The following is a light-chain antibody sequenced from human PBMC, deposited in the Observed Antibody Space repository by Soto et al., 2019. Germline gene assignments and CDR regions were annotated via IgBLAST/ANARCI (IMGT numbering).Light chain of an antibody. V-gene: IGKV3-20*01. CDR3: QQYGSAPLT. J-gene: IGKJ2*01. Sequence: EIVLTQSPGTLSLSPGERATLSCRASQSVSSSFLAWYQQKPGQAPRLLIYGASSRATGIPDRFSGSGSGTDFTLTISRLGPEDFAVYYCQQYGSAPLTFGQGTKLGIK. CDR1: QSVSSSF. CDR2: GAS.